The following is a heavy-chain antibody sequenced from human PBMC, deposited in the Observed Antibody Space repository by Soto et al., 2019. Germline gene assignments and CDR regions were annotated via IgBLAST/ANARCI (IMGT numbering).Heavy chain of an antibody. CDR2: ISYDGTDK. Sequence: QVQLVESVGTVVQPGRSLRLSCAASGFTFSSYPMHWVRQAPGKGLEWVAIISYDGTDKYYADSVKGRFTISRDNSKNTLYLQMNSLRVEDTAVYYCVRDGGSYLALYYGMDVWGQGTTVTVSS. CDR3: VRDGGSYLALYYGMDV. J-gene: IGHJ6*02. V-gene: IGHV3-30-3*01. D-gene: IGHD1-26*01. CDR1: GFTFSSYP.